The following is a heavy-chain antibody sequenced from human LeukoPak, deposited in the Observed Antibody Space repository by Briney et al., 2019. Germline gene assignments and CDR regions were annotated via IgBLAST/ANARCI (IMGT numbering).Heavy chain of an antibody. V-gene: IGHV3-74*01. CDR3: AKELPFDY. CDR1: GFTFSRNW. J-gene: IGHJ4*02. Sequence: GGSLRLSCAASGFTFSRNWRHWVRQAPGKGLVWVSRINSDGSTTTYADFVKGRFTISRDNAKNTLYLQMNSLRAEDTAVYYCAKELPFDYWGQGTLVTVSS. D-gene: IGHD2-21*02. CDR2: INSDGSTT.